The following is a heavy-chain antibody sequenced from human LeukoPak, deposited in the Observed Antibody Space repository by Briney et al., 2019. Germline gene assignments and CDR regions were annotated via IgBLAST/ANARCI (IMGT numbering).Heavy chain of an antibody. D-gene: IGHD6-13*01. CDR3: ARDSIAAAGSLDAFDI. J-gene: IGHJ3*02. V-gene: IGHV4-4*07. CDR1: GGSISSYY. Sequence: SETLSLTCTVSGGSISSYYWSWIRQPAGKGLEWIGRIYTSGSTNYNPSLKSRVTISVDTSKNQFSLKLSSVTAADTALYYCARDSIAAAGSLDAFDIWGQGTMVTVSS. CDR2: IYTSGST.